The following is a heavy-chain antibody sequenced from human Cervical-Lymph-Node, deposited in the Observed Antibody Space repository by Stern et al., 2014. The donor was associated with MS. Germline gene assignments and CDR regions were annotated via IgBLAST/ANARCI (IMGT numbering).Heavy chain of an antibody. CDR1: GFTFGDSA. CDR3: VRADDVYLQLAN. Sequence: EVQLVESGGGLVQPGRSLRLSCAASGFTFGDSAMHWVRQAPGKGLEWVSCISASSGDRGYAGFVKGRFTISRDNARNSLYLQMNSLRPEDTAFYYCVRADDVYLQLANWGQGTLVTVSS. V-gene: IGHV3-9*01. CDR2: ISASSGDR. J-gene: IGHJ4*02. D-gene: IGHD3-16*01.